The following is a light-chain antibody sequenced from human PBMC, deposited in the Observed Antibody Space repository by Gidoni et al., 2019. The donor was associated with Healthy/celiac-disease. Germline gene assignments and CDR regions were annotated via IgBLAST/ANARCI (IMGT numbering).Light chain of an antibody. Sequence: DIPMTPSPSSLSASVGDRVTITCRASQSISSYLNWYQQKPGKAPKLLIYAASSLQSGVPSRFSGSGSGTDFTLTISSLQPEDFATYYCQQSYSAWTFXQXTKVEIK. J-gene: IGKJ1*01. CDR1: QSISSY. CDR3: QQSYSAWT. V-gene: IGKV1-39*01. CDR2: AAS.